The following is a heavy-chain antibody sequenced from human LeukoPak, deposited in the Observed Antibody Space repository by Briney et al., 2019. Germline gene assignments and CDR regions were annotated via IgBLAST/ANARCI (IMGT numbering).Heavy chain of an antibody. CDR2: INHSGST. CDR1: GGSFSGYY. J-gene: IGHJ4*02. CDR3: ARGLGYYGSGNDY. V-gene: IGHV4-34*01. D-gene: IGHD3-10*01. Sequence: SETLSLTWAVYGGSFSGYYWSWIRQPPGKGLEWIGEINHSGSTNYNPSLKSRVTISVDTSKNQFSLKLSSVTAADTAVYYCARGLGYYGSGNDYWGQGTLVTVSS.